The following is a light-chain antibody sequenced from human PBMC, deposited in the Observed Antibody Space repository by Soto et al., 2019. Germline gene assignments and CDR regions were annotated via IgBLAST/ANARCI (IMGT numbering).Light chain of an antibody. CDR2: QDN. CDR1: KLGDKY. CDR3: QAWDSSTVV. V-gene: IGLV3-1*01. Sequence: SYELTQPPSVSVSPGQTASITCSGDKLGDKYVHWYQHKPGQSPTLVIYQDNKRPSGIPERFSGSNSGNTATLTISGTQAMDGADYYCQAWDSSTVVFGGGTKLTVL. J-gene: IGLJ2*01.